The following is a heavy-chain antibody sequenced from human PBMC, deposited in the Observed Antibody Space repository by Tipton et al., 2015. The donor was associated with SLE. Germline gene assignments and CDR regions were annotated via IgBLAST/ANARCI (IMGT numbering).Heavy chain of an antibody. CDR3: ARVGVVTPFDY. V-gene: IGHV4-30-2*01. D-gene: IGHD4-23*01. J-gene: IGHJ4*02. Sequence: TLSLTCTVSGGSISSGSYYWSWIRQPAGKGPEWIGYIYHSGSTYYNPSLKSRVTISVDRSKNQFSLKLSSVTAADTAVYYCARVGVVTPFDYWGQGTLVTVSS. CDR1: GGSISSGSYY. CDR2: IYHSGST.